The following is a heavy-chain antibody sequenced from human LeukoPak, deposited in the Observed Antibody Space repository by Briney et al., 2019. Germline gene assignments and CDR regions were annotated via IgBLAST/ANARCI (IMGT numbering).Heavy chain of an antibody. D-gene: IGHD3-22*01. CDR1: GFTFSGSA. Sequence: PGGSLRLSCAASGFTFSGSAMHWDRQASGKGLEWVGRIRSKANNYATAYAASMKGRFTISRDDSKSTAYLQMNSLRTEDTAVYYCTRHPLKEDDSSGYTDYWGQGTLVTVSS. V-gene: IGHV3-73*01. J-gene: IGHJ4*02. CDR3: TRHPLKEDDSSGYTDY. CDR2: IRSKANNYAT.